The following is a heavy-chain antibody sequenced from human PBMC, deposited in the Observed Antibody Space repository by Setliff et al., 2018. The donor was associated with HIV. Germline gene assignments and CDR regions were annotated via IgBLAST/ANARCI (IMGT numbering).Heavy chain of an antibody. J-gene: IGHJ4*02. D-gene: IGHD4-17*01. V-gene: IGHV4-61*01. Sequence: PSETLSLTCTVSGGSVSSGSYYWSWIRQPPGKGLEWIGYIYHSGTTYYNPSLKSRVTISVDTSKNQFSLKLSSVTAADTAVYYCARVRQVSDYGDYDYYFDYWGQGALVTVSS. CDR3: ARVRQVSDYGDYDYYFDY. CDR2: IYHSGTT. CDR1: GGSVSSGSYY.